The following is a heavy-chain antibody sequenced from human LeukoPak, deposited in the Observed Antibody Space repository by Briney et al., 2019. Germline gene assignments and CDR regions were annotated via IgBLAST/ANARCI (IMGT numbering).Heavy chain of an antibody. J-gene: IGHJ6*03. CDR2: ISAYNGNT. Sequence: ASVKVSCKASGYTFTSYGISWVRQAPGQGLEWMGWISAYNGNTNYAQKPQGRVTMTTDTSTSTAYMELRSLRSDDTAVYYCARSVDESYYYYMDVWGKGTTVTVSS. V-gene: IGHV1-18*01. CDR3: ARSVDESYYYYMDV. CDR1: GYTFTSYG. D-gene: IGHD3/OR15-3a*01.